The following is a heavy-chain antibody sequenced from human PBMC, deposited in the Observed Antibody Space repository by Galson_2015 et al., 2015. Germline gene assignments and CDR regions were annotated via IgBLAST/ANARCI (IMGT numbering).Heavy chain of an antibody. Sequence: SLRLSCAGSGFTFSSYTMNWVRQAPGKGLEWVSAITGDGGIAGYADSVRGRFTISRDNSKNTLYLQMNSLRAEDTAVFYCAKGDRDGGPYCLDYWGQGSLVTVSS. V-gene: IGHV3-23*01. J-gene: IGHJ4*02. D-gene: IGHD5-24*01. CDR3: AKGDRDGGPYCLDY. CDR2: ITGDGGIA. CDR1: GFTFSSYT.